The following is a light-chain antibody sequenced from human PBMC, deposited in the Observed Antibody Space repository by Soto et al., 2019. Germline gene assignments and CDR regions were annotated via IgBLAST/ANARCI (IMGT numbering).Light chain of an antibody. CDR3: QQYNNWPPLIT. J-gene: IGKJ5*01. V-gene: IGKV3-15*01. CDR2: GAS. Sequence: EIVMTQSPATLSVSPGERVTLSCRASQSVSSNLAWYQQKPGQAPRLLIYGASTRATGIPARLSGSGSGTEFTLTISSLQSEDFAVYYCQQYNNWPPLITFGQGTRLEIK. CDR1: QSVSSN.